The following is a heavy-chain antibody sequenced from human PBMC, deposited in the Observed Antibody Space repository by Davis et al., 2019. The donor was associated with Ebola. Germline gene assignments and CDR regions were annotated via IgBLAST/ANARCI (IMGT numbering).Heavy chain of an antibody. CDR2: IKQDGSEQ. D-gene: IGHD1/OR15-1a*01. CDR1: GFSFSSYW. J-gene: IGHJ4*02. Sequence: GESLKISCEASGFSFSSYWMSWVRQAPGKGLEWVANIKQDGSEQQCVDSVKGRFTISRDNAKNSLYLQMNSLRVEDTAVYYCARQLRNTSPIYWGQGTLVTVSS. V-gene: IGHV3-7*01. CDR3: ARQLRNTSPIY.